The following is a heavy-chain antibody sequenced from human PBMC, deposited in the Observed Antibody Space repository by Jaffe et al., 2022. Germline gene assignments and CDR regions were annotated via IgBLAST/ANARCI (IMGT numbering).Heavy chain of an antibody. CDR2: IYYSGST. Sequence: QVQLQESGPGLVKPSETLSLTCTVSGGSISSYYWSWIRQPPGKGLEWIGYIYYSGSTNYNPSLKSRVTISVDTSKNQFSLKLSSVTAADTAVYYCARVAHPAGPKIYYYYMDVWGKGTTVTVSS. CDR3: ARVAHPAGPKIYYYYMDV. J-gene: IGHJ6*03. V-gene: IGHV4-59*01. CDR1: GGSISSYY.